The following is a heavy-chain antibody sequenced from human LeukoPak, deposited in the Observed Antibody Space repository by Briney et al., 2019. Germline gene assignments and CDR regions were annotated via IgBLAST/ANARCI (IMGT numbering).Heavy chain of an antibody. V-gene: IGHV7-4-1*02. D-gene: IGHD2-2*01. CDR2: INTNTGNP. J-gene: IGHJ3*02. Sequence: ASVKVSCKASGYTFTSYAMNWVRQAPGQGLEWVGWINTNTGNPTYAQGFTGRFVFSLDTSVSTAYLQISSLKAEDTAVYYCARNQGSYCSSTSCYWYAFDIWGQGTMVTVSS. CDR3: ARNQGSYCSSTSCYWYAFDI. CDR1: GYTFTSYA.